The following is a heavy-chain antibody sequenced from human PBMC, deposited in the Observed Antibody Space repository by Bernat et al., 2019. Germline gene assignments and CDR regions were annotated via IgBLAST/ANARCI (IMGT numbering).Heavy chain of an antibody. CDR3: AKDLDGIVVVPAATFDY. D-gene: IGHD2-2*01. V-gene: IGHV3-23*01. CDR2: ISGSGGST. CDR1: GLTFSTSA. Sequence: EVQVLESGGGLVQPGGSLRLSCAASGLTFSTSAMNWVRQAPGKGLEWVSAISGSGGSTYYADSVKGRFTISRDNSKNTLYLQMNSLRAEDTAVYYCAKDLDGIVVVPAATFDYWGQGTLVTVSS. J-gene: IGHJ4*02.